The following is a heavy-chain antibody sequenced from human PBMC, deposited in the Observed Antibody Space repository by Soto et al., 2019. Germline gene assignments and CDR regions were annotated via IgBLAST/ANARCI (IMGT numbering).Heavy chain of an antibody. J-gene: IGHJ6*03. V-gene: IGHV3-21*01. D-gene: IGHD3-16*01. Sequence: GGSLRLSCAASGFTFSSYSMNWVRQAPGKGLEWVSSISSSSSYIYYADSVKGRFTISRDNAKNSLYLQMNSLRAEDTAVYYCARTWGSYYYYYMDVWGKGTTVTVSS. CDR1: GFTFSSYS. CDR2: ISSSSSYI. CDR3: ARTWGSYYYYYMDV.